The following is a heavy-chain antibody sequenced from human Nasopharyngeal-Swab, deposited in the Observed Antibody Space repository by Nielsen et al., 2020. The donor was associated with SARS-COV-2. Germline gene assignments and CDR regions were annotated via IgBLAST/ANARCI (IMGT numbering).Heavy chain of an antibody. J-gene: IGHJ4*02. CDR2: ISDSGKRT. CDR1: GFTFNVYA. CDR3: AKDWVIDS. D-gene: IGHD2-21*01. Sequence: GESLKISCAASGFTFNVYAMSWVRQAPGRGLEWVSGISDSGKRTDYADSVAGRFTISRDNSRNTLYLQMNSLRAEDTAAYYCAKDWVIDSWGQGTLVTVSS. V-gene: IGHV3-23*01.